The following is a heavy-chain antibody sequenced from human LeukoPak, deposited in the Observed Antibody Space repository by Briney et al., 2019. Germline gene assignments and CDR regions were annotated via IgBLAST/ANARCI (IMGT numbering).Heavy chain of an antibody. V-gene: IGHV4-59*12. D-gene: IGHD4-17*01. CDR1: GGSISSYY. J-gene: IGHJ3*02. CDR3: TREYGFMTTVFHAFDI. CDR2: IYYSGST. Sequence: SETLSLTCTVSGGSISSYYWSWIRQPPGKGLEWIGYIYYSGSTYYNPSLRSRVTISVDTSKNQFSLKLSSVTAADTAIYYCTREYGFMTTVFHAFDIWGQGTMVTVSS.